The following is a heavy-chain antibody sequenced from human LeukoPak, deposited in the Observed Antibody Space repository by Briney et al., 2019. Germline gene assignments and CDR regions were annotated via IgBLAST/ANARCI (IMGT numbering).Heavy chain of an antibody. Sequence: SETLSLTCTVSGDSISSSSWSWIRQPAGKGLEWIGRIYSSGRSNYSPSLKSRVTMSVDTSKNHFSLKLSSVTAADTAVYYCARVISSWKFDSWGQGTLVTVSS. CDR2: IYSSGRS. D-gene: IGHD6-13*01. CDR1: GDSISSSS. J-gene: IGHJ4*02. V-gene: IGHV4-4*07. CDR3: ARVISSWKFDS.